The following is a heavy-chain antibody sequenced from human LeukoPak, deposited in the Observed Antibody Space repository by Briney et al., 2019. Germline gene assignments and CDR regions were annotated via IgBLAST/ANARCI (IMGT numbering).Heavy chain of an antibody. V-gene: IGHV3-21*01. Sequence: PGGSLRLSCAASGFTFSSYSMNWVRQAPGKGLEWVSSISSSSSYIYYADSVKGRFTISRDNSKNTVSLQVNRLRVEDTAVYYCARALWDYWGQGTLVTVSS. CDR3: ARALWDY. D-gene: IGHD3-16*01. J-gene: IGHJ4*02. CDR2: ISSSSSYI. CDR1: GFTFSSYS.